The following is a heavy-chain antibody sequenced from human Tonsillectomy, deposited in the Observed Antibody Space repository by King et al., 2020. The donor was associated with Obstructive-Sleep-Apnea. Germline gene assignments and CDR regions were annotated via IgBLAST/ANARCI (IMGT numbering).Heavy chain of an antibody. CDR2: ISSSSSNI. Sequence: VQLVESGGGLVKPGGSLRLSCAASGFTFSSYSMNWVRQAPGKGLEWVSSISSSSSNIYYADSVKGRFTISRNNAKNSLYLQMNSLRAEDTAVYYCARVWVCSSTSCYGGAFDYWGQGTLVTVSS. CDR1: GFTFSSYS. D-gene: IGHD2-2*01. V-gene: IGHV3-21*01. CDR3: ARVWVCSSTSCYGGAFDY. J-gene: IGHJ4*02.